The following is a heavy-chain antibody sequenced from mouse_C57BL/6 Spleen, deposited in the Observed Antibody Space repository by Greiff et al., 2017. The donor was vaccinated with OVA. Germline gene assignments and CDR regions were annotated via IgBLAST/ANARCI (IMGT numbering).Heavy chain of an antibody. CDR1: GFTFTDYY. D-gene: IGHD3-2*02. CDR2: IRNKANGYTT. CDR3: GKAVLDSTSYAAIDY. V-gene: IGHV7-4*01. Sequence: EVKVVESGGGLVQPGASLRLSCAASGFTFTDYYMSWVRQPPGQAPEWLALIRNKANGYTTEYTASVKGRFTISRDNSQHILYLQLNTLRAEDSATYYCGKAVLDSTSYAAIDYWGQGTSVTVSS. J-gene: IGHJ4*01.